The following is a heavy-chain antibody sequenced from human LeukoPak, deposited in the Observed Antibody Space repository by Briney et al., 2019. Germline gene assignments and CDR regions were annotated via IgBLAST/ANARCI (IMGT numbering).Heavy chain of an antibody. CDR3: ARAGCCYSYYYYYMDV. D-gene: IGHD2-15*01. V-gene: IGHV1-8*03. Sequence: ASVKVSCKASGYTFTSYDINWVRQATGQGLEWMGWMNPNSGNTGYAQKFQGRVTITRNTSISTAYMELSSLRSEDTAVYYCARAGCCYSYYYYYMDVWGKGTTVTVSS. CDR2: MNPNSGNT. CDR1: GYTFTSYD. J-gene: IGHJ6*03.